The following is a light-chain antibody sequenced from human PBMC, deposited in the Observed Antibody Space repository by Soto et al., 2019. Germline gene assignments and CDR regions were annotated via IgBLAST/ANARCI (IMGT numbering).Light chain of an antibody. CDR1: RSCFGIYNL. V-gene: IGLV2-23*02. CDR2: EVT. J-gene: IGLJ1*01. Sequence: QSALTQPASVSGSPGQSIPISCTKTRSCFGIYNLVSWYQQHTGKAPKLMIYEVTKRPSGVSNRFSGSKSGNTASLTISGLQAEDEADYFCCSFAGSPYVFGTGTKVTVL. CDR3: CSFAGSPYV.